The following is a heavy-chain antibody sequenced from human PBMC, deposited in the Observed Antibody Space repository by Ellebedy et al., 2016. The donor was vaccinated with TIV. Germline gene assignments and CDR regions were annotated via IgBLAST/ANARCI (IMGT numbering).Heavy chain of an antibody. CDR3: ATHSLVDTATSFDY. V-gene: IGHV5-10-1*01. CDR1: GYSFTSYW. CDR2: IDPSDSYT. J-gene: IGHJ4*02. Sequence: KVSXXGSGYSFTSYWISWVRQMPGKGLEWMGRIDPSDSYTNYSPSFQGHVTISADKSISTAYLQWSSLKASDTAMYYCATHSLVDTATSFDYWGQGTLVTVSS. D-gene: IGHD5-18*01.